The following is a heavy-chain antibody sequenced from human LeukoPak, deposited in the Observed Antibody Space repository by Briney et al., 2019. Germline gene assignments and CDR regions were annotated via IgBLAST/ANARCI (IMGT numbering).Heavy chain of an antibody. CDR2: ISGSGGST. CDR3: ARAEVIAIFDY. J-gene: IGHJ4*02. D-gene: IGHD2-21*01. V-gene: IGHV3-23*01. CDR1: GFTFSSYA. Sequence: AGGSLRLSCAASGFTFSSYAMSWVRQAPGKGLEWVSVISGSGGSTYYADSVKGRFTISRDNSKNTLYLQMNSLRAGDMAVYYCARAEVIAIFDYWGQGTLVTVSS.